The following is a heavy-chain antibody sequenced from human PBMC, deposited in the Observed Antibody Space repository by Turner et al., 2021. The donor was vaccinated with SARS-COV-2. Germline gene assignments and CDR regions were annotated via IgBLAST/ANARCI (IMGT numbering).Heavy chain of an antibody. Sequence: QVQLVESGGGVVQPGRSLRLSCVASGFTFSTYGMHWVRQAPGKGLEWVAVISYHGSNKYYADSVKGRFTISRDNSKNTLYLQMNSLGAEDTAVYYCAKDHVTVAAYFDYWGQGTLVTVSS. D-gene: IGHD6-19*01. CDR1: GFTFSTYG. J-gene: IGHJ4*02. CDR3: AKDHVTVAAYFDY. CDR2: ISYHGSNK. V-gene: IGHV3-30*18.